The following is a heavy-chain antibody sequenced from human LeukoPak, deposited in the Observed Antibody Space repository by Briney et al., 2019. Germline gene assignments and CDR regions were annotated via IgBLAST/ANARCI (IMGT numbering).Heavy chain of an antibody. CDR2: IKQDGNKK. CDR3: ARDGDYDWNYKSGFDY. J-gene: IGHJ4*02. V-gene: IGHV3-7*01. D-gene: IGHD1-7*01. CDR1: GFTFNSYW. Sequence: GGSLRLSCAASGFTFNSYWMAWVRQAPGKGLEWVANIKQDGNKKYYVDSVKGRFTISRDNAKNSLYLQMNSLRVEDTAVYYCARDGDYDWNYKSGFDYWGQGTLVTVSS.